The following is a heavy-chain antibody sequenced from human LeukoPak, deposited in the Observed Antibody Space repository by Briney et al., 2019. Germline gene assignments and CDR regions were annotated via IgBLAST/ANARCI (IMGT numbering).Heavy chain of an antibody. V-gene: IGHV5-51*01. CDR1: GYSFTSYW. Sequence: GGSLRLSCKGSGYSFTSYWIGWVRQMPGKGLEWMGIIYPGDSDTRYSLSFQGQVTISADKSISTAYLQWSSLKASDTAMYYCARDYYDSSGYYYAGYWGQGTLVTVSS. CDR2: IYPGDSDT. D-gene: IGHD3-22*01. J-gene: IGHJ4*02. CDR3: ARDYYDSSGYYYAGY.